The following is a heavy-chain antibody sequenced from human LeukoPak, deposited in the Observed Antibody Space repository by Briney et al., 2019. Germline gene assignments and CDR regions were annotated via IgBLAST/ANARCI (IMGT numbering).Heavy chain of an antibody. CDR2: ISAYNGNT. CDR1: GYTFTGYY. CDR3: ARKGSVVTAILYFDY. V-gene: IGHV1-18*04. J-gene: IGHJ4*02. D-gene: IGHD2-21*02. Sequence: VASVKVSCKASGYTFTGYYMHWVRQAPGQGLEWMGWISAYNGNTNYAQKLQGRVTMTTDTSTSTAYMELRSLRSDDTAVYYCARKGSVVTAILYFDYWGQGTLVTVSS.